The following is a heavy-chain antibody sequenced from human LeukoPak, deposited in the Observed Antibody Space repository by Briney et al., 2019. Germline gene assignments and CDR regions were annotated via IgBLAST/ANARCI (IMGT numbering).Heavy chain of an antibody. CDR1: GGSISSYY. V-gene: IGHV4-59*08. D-gene: IGHD3-10*01. Sequence: SETLSLTCTVSGGSISSYYWSWIRQPPGKGLEWIGYIYYSGSTNYNPSLKSRVTISVDRSKNQFSLKLTSATAADTAVYYCARLKYGSGSYYYLDYWGQGTLVTVSS. CDR2: IYYSGST. J-gene: IGHJ4*02. CDR3: ARLKYGSGSYYYLDY.